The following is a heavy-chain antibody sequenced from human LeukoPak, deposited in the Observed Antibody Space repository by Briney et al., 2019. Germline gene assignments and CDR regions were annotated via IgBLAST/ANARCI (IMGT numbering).Heavy chain of an antibody. CDR3: ARFQASEFRGFDH. D-gene: IGHD3-10*01. CDR2: INPYNGNR. CDR1: GYRFITFG. Sequence: ASVKVSCKTSGYRFITFGINWVRQAPGQGLEWMGWINPYNGNRYYAKKSQDRFNMTTDTSTSTVYLELQTLTSDVTAIYYCARFQASEFRGFDHWGQGTLITVSS. V-gene: IGHV1-18*01. J-gene: IGHJ4*02.